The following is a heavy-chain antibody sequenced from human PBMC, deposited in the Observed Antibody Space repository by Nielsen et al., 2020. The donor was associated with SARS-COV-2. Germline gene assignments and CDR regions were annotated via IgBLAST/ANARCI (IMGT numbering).Heavy chain of an antibody. CDR2: ISSNGGST. Sequence: GESLKISCSASGFTFSSYAMHWVRQAPGKGLEYVSAISSNGGSTYYADSVKGRFTISRDNSKNTLYLQMSSLRAEDTAVYYCVKFAGYCSGGSCYDYWSQGTPVTVSS. J-gene: IGHJ4*02. D-gene: IGHD2-15*01. CDR3: VKFAGYCSGGSCYDY. V-gene: IGHV3-64D*09. CDR1: GFTFSSYA.